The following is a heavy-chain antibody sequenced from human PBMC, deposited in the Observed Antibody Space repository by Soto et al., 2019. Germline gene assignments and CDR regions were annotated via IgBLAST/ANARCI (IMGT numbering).Heavy chain of an antibody. D-gene: IGHD1-7*01. J-gene: IGHJ5*02. V-gene: IGHV3-7*05. CDR3: ARDMHNWNYAPNWFDP. CDR1: GFTFSSYW. Sequence: PGGSLRLSCAASGFTFSSYWMSWVRQAPGKGLEWVANIKQDGSEKYYVDSVKGRFTISRDNAKNSLYLQMNSLRAEDTAVYYCARDMHNWNYAPNWFDPWGQGTLVTVSS. CDR2: IKQDGSEK.